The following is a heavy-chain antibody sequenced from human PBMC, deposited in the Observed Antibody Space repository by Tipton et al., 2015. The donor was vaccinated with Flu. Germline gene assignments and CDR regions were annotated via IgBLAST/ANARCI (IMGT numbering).Heavy chain of an antibody. D-gene: IGHD3-22*01. V-gene: IGHV1-69*01. Sequence: QLVQSGAEVKKPGSSVKVSCKASGGTFSSYAISWVRQAPGQGLEWMGGIIPIFGTANYAQKFQGRVTITADESTSTAYMDLSSLRSEDTAGCCCAGVHITMIVAGGGGVGGQGTTVTVSS. CDR1: GGTFSSYA. CDR3: AGVHITMIVAGGGGV. J-gene: IGHJ6*02. CDR2: IIPIFGTA.